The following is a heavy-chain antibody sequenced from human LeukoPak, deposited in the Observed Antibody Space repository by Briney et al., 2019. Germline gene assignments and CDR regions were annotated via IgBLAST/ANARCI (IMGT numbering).Heavy chain of an antibody. CDR3: ARDWSGSSYTTNYYFDY. J-gene: IGHJ4*02. Sequence: GASVKVSCKASGYTFTSYGISWVRQAPGQGLEWMGWISAYNGNTNYAQKLQGRVTMTTDTSTSTAYMELRSLRSDDTAVYYCARDWSGSSYTTNYYFDYWGQGTLVTVSS. D-gene: IGHD1-26*01. CDR1: GYTFTSYG. V-gene: IGHV1-18*01. CDR2: ISAYNGNT.